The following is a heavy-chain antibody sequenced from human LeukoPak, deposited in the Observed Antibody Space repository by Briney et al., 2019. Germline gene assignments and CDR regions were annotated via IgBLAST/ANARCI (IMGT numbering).Heavy chain of an antibody. Sequence: GGSLRLSCAASGFTVSSNYMSWVRQAPGKGLEWVSAISGSGGSTYYADSVKGRFTISRDNSKNTLYLQMNSLRAEDTAVYYCATTPIGVRGVITTYYYYGMDVWGQGTTVTVSS. J-gene: IGHJ6*02. CDR1: GFTVSSNY. CDR2: ISGSGGST. CDR3: ATTPIGVRGVITTYYYYGMDV. V-gene: IGHV3-23*01. D-gene: IGHD3-10*01.